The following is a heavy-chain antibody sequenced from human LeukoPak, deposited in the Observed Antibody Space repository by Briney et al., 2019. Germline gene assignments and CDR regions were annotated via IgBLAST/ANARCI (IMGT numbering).Heavy chain of an antibody. CDR2: IYTSGST. CDR1: GGSISSYY. Sequence: SETLSLTCTVSGGSISSYYWSWIRQPAGKGLEWIGRIYTSGSTNYNPSLKSRVTISVDTSKNQFSLKLSSVTAADTAVYYCARGGVRGVIIDYWGQGTLVTVSS. CDR3: ARGGVRGVIIDY. J-gene: IGHJ4*02. D-gene: IGHD3-10*01. V-gene: IGHV4-4*07.